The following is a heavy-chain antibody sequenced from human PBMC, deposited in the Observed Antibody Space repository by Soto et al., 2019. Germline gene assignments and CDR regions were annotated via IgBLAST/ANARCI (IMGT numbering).Heavy chain of an antibody. Sequence: SVTVSCTASAYALSSNWMVWVRQAPGQGLEWMGIINTSGGSTDYAQKFQGRLTMTRDTSTNTVYMELSSLRSEDTAVYYCASLEITGYWGQGTQVTVSS. CDR2: INTSGGST. V-gene: IGHV1-46*01. J-gene: IGHJ4*02. CDR3: ASLEITGY. CDR1: AYALSSNW. D-gene: IGHD3-16*01.